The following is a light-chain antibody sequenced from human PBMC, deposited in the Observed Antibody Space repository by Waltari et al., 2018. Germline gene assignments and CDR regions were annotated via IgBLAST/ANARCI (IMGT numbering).Light chain of an antibody. V-gene: IGKV1-33*01. J-gene: IGKJ1*01. CDR1: QDISNW. CDR3: QQYDDLPWT. Sequence: DIQMTQSPSSLSASVGAKVSITCHASQDISNWLAWYQQKPGKAPKALIYSTSNLQIGVPSRFSGSGSGTDYTLTISSLQPEDIAIYYCQQYDDLPWTFGQGTKVEVK. CDR2: STS.